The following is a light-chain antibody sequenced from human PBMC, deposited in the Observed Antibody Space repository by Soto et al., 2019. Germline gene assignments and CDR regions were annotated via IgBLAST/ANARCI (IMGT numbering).Light chain of an antibody. CDR2: DVS. Sequence: TPPPPVSGAPGQAVTPSRPGNSHDVGGYNDVSWYQQHPGKVPKLMLYDVSKRPSGVPDRFSGSKSGNTASLTISGLQAEDEADYYCCSYAGRDTLYVFGSGTKVTVL. CDR3: CSYAGRDTLYV. CDR1: SHDVGGYND. J-gene: IGLJ1*01. V-gene: IGLV2-11*01.